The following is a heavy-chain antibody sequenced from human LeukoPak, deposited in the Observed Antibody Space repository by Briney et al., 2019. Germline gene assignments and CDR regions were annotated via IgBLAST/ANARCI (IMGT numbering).Heavy chain of an antibody. CDR1: GGSISSYY. V-gene: IGHV4-4*09. J-gene: IGHJ4*02. D-gene: IGHD4-11*01. Sequence: PSETLSLTCSVSGGSISSYYWSWIRQPPGKGLEWIGYIYTSGSTNYNPSLKRRGTISVDTSKNQFSLKLSSVTAADTAVYYCATVTTSYFDYWGQGTLVTVSS. CDR2: IYTSGST. CDR3: ATVTTSYFDY.